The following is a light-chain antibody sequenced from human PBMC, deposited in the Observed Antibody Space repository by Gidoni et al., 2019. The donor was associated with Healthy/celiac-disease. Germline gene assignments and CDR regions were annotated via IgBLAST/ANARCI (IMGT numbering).Light chain of an antibody. J-gene: IGKJ1*01. CDR1: QSLSSY. CDR2: DAS. Sequence: DIQMTQSPSSLSASVGDRATITCRASQSLSSYLNWYQQKPGKAPKLLIYDASSLQSGVPSRFSGSGSGTDFTLTISSLQPEDFATYYCQQSYSTPWTFGQGTKVEIK. CDR3: QQSYSTPWT. V-gene: IGKV1-39*01.